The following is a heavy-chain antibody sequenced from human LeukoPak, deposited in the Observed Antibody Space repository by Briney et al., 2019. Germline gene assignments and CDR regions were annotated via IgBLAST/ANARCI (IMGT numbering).Heavy chain of an antibody. Sequence: GGSLRLSCAASGFAFSTNWMHWVRQAPGKGLVWVSHISTDARTITYADFVKGRFTISRDNAKNTLYLQMNSLRAEDTAIYYCVRDRGTYRPIDYWGQGTLVTVSS. V-gene: IGHV3-74*01. D-gene: IGHD1-26*01. CDR2: ISTDARTI. CDR1: GFAFSTNW. CDR3: VRDRGTYRPIDY. J-gene: IGHJ4*02.